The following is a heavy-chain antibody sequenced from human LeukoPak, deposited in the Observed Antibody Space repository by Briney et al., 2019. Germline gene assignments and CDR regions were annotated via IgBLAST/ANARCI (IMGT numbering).Heavy chain of an antibody. Sequence: ASVRVSYKASGYTFTGYFIHWVRQAPGKGLEWMGWINPSTGDTNYAQKFQGRVTMARDMSISTAYMELSRLRSDDTAVYYCARVMKATVRTSNFDYWGQGTLVTVSS. D-gene: IGHD4-17*01. CDR3: ARVMKATVRTSNFDY. J-gene: IGHJ4*02. CDR2: INPSTGDT. V-gene: IGHV1-2*02. CDR1: GYTFTGYF.